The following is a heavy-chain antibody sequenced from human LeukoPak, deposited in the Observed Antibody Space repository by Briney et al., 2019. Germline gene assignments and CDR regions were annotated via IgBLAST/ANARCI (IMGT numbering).Heavy chain of an antibody. CDR1: GVTLSNYA. CDR3: ARDRDYSHYFDY. D-gene: IGHD2-15*01. J-gene: IGHJ4*02. CDR2: INQDESEK. V-gene: IGHV3-7*01. Sequence: GGSLRLSCVASGVTLSNYAMSWARQAPGKGLEWVANINQDESEKYYVDSVKGRFTISRDNARNSLYLQMNSLRAEDTAVYYCARDRDYSHYFDYWGQGTLVTVSS.